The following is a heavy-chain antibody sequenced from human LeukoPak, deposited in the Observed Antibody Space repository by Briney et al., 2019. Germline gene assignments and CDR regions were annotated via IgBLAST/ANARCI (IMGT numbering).Heavy chain of an antibody. Sequence: SETLTLPCTVSGGLISSDYWSWVRQPPGKGLEWIGYYHYNGSTNYNASLKRRVNRSVDMSKNQFSLILTSVTAADTAVYYCARLGRKTSVVPPDFDCWGQGTLVTVSS. CDR1: GGLISSDY. V-gene: IGHV4-59*01. J-gene: IGHJ4*02. CDR2: YHYNGST. D-gene: IGHD4-23*01. CDR3: ARLGRKTSVVPPDFDC.